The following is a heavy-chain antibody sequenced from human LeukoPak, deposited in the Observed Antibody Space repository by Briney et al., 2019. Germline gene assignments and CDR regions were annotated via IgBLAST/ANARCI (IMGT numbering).Heavy chain of an antibody. V-gene: IGHV4-4*02. J-gene: IGHJ4*02. Sequence: SGTLSLTCAVSGGSISSSNWWSWVRQPPGKGLEWIGSINYSGTTYYNPSLKSRVTISIDKSKNQFSLKLSSVTAAETAVYYCARGKATAVYWGQGTLVTVSS. CDR3: ARGKATAVY. CDR2: INYSGTT. D-gene: IGHD6-13*01. CDR1: GGSISSSNW.